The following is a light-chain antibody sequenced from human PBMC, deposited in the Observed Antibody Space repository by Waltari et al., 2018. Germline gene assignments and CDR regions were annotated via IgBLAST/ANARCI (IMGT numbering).Light chain of an antibody. CDR2: EAS. CDR1: QSISSW. J-gene: IGKJ4*01. CDR3: QHYASALT. Sequence: DIQMTQSPSTLSASVGDRVTITCRASQSISSWLAWYQQKPGRAPKLLIYEASTIDSGVPSRCSGSGSGTEFTLTISSLQPDDFATYYCQHYASALTFGGGTKVEVK. V-gene: IGKV1-5*03.